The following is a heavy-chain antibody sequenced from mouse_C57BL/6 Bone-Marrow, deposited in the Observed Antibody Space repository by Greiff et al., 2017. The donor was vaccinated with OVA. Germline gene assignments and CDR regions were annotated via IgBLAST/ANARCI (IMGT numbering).Heavy chain of an antibody. V-gene: IGHV1-76*01. D-gene: IGHD1-1*01. J-gene: IGHJ1*03. CDR1: GYTFTDYY. CDR3: ARGTTGGNWYFDV. Sequence: VKLQQSGAELVRPGASVKLSCKASGYTFTDYYINWVKQRPGQGLEWIARIYPGSGNTYYNEKFKGKATLTAEKSSSTAYMQLSSLTSEDSAVYFCARGTTGGNWYFDVWGTGTTVTVSS. CDR2: IYPGSGNT.